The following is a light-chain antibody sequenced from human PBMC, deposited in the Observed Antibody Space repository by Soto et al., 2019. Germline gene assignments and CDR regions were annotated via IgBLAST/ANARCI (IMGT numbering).Light chain of an antibody. CDR3: QQTDTSEFT. J-gene: IGKJ3*01. Sequence: EIQMTQSPSSLSASVGDRVTITCRAGQTIGTNLSWYQQKPGKAPRLLMYAASTLQSGVTSRFSGSGSGTDFTPAINSLQSEEFATYYCQQTDTSEFTFGPGTKVDIK. CDR2: AAS. CDR1: QTIGTN. V-gene: IGKV1-39*01.